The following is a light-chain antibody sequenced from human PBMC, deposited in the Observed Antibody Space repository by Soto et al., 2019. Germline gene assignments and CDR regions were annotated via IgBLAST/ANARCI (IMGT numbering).Light chain of an antibody. CDR3: QHFDSVPCT. J-gene: IGKJ2*02. CDR2: DAA. Sequence: IQMTQSPSSLSASVGDRITITCQASQDIKNYVIWYQHKPGKAPKLLIYDAASLGTGVSSRFSGSGSGTYFTLAISSLQPEDIATYYCQHFDSVPCTLGQGTKLEIK. V-gene: IGKV1-33*01. CDR1: QDIKNY.